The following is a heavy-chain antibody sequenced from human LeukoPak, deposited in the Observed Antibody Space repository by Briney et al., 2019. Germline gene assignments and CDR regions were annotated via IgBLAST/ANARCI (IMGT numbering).Heavy chain of an antibody. CDR1: GYTFTSYD. V-gene: IGHV1-8*01. D-gene: IGHD3-10*01. J-gene: IGHJ3*02. Sequence: GASVKVSCKASGYTFTSYDINWVRQASGQGLEWMGWMNPNSGNTGYAQKFQGRVTMTRNTSISTAYMELSSLRSEDTAVYYCARREGGYYGSGSPRGAFDIWGQGTMVSVSS. CDR2: MNPNSGNT. CDR3: ARREGGYYGSGSPRGAFDI.